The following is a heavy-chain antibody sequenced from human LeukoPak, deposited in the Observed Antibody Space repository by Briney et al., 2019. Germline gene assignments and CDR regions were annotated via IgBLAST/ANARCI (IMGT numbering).Heavy chain of an antibody. CDR3: ARVWGSGWYGEADY. CDR2: IIPILGIA. D-gene: IGHD6-19*01. Sequence: GASVKVSCKASGGTFSSYAISWVRQAPGQGLEWMGRIIPILGIANYAQKFQGRVTITADKSTSTAYMELSSLRSEDTAVYYCARVWGSGWYGEADYWGQGTLVTVSS. J-gene: IGHJ4*02. CDR1: GGTFSSYA. V-gene: IGHV1-69*04.